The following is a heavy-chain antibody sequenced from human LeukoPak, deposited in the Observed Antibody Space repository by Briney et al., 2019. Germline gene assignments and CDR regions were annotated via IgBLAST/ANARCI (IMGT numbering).Heavy chain of an antibody. Sequence: PGGSLRLSCVASGFTFSSYEMNWVRQAPGKGLEWVSYISSSGSTRYYADSVKGRLTISRDNAKNSVYLQMNSLRAEDTAVYYCARGFRSGSSDSWFDPWGQGTLVTVSS. CDR2: ISSSGSTR. CDR3: ARGFRSGSSDSWFDP. J-gene: IGHJ5*02. V-gene: IGHV3-48*03. D-gene: IGHD3-10*01. CDR1: GFTFSSYE.